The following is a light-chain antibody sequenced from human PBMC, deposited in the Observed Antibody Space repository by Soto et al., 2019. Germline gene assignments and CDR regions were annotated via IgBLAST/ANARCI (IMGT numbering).Light chain of an antibody. CDR3: QSYDSSLSGRV. CDR2: GNS. Sequence: QSVLTQPPSVSGAPGQRVTISCTGSSSNIGAGYDVHWYQQLPGTAPKLLIYGNSNRPSGVPDRFSGSKSGTSASLAITGLQAEDEADYYCQSYDSSLSGRVFGTGTKVT. CDR1: SSNIGAGYD. V-gene: IGLV1-40*01. J-gene: IGLJ1*01.